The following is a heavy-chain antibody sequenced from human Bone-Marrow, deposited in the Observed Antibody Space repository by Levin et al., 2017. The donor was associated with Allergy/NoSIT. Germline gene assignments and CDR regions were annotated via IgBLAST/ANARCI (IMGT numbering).Heavy chain of an antibody. D-gene: IGHD1-26*01. CDR2: IIPMFRTP. Sequence: KISCKAFGGTLSRNALSWVRQAPGQGLEWMGGIIPMFRTPTYAQQFQGRVTITADESTSTAYMELRGLKSPDTAVYYCARDGSRKGCWPYDAFEFWGQATMVTVSS. CDR3: ARDGSRKGCWPYDAFEF. J-gene: IGHJ3*01. V-gene: IGHV1-69*01. CDR1: GGTLSRNA.